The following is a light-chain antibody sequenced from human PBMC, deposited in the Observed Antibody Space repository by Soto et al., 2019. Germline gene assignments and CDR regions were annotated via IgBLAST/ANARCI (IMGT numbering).Light chain of an antibody. CDR3: QQYNNWPLT. CDR2: GAS. CDR1: QSVSSK. Sequence: EIVMTQSPATQSVSPGERATLSCRDSQSVSSKLAWYQQKPGQAPRLLIYGASTRATGIPARFSGSGSGTEFTLTISSLQSEDFAVYYCQQYNNWPLTFGGGTKVEIK. V-gene: IGKV3-15*01. J-gene: IGKJ4*01.